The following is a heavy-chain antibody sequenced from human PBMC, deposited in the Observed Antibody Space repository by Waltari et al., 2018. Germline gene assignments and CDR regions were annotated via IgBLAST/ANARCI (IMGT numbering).Heavy chain of an antibody. CDR1: GGSISSSSYY. D-gene: IGHD3-10*02. J-gene: IGHJ4*02. V-gene: IGHV4-39*07. CDR2: IYYRGST. Sequence: QLQLQESGPGLVKPSETLSLTCTVPGGSISSSSYYWGWMRQTPGKGLEWIGSIYYRGSTDYIRSLKGPVTRSVDTTKNQFALKLSCVTAADTAVYYCARDMSGLPLYYVDCWGQGTLVTVSS. CDR3: ARDMSGLPLYYVDC.